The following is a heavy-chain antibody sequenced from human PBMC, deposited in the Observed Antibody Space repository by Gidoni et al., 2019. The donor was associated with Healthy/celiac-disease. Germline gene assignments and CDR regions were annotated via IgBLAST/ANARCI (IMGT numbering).Heavy chain of an antibody. CDR1: GFTFSSYG. V-gene: IGHV3-30*18. D-gene: IGHD3-22*01. CDR3: AKGPLGYDSSGYLYYFDY. CDR2: ISYDGSNK. J-gene: IGHJ4*02. Sequence: QVQLVESGGGVVQPGRSLRLSCAASGFTFSSYGMHWVRQAPGKGLEWVAVISYDGSNKYYADSVKGRFTISRDNSKNTLYLQMNSLRAEDTAVYYCAKGPLGYDSSGYLYYFDYWGQGTLVTVSS.